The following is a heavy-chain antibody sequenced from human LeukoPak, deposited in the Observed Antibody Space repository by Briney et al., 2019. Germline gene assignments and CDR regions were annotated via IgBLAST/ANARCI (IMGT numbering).Heavy chain of an antibody. CDR1: GFTFSSYA. CDR2: ISGGGDST. V-gene: IGHV3-23*01. CDR3: VKDDGWVQYAN. D-gene: IGHD5-24*01. J-gene: IGHJ4*02. Sequence: GGSLRLSCAASGFTFSSYAMTWVRQAPGKGLEWVSTISGGGDSTYYADSVKGRFTISRDNSKNTVYLQMNSLSAEDAAVYYCVKDDGWVQYANWGQGTLVTVSS.